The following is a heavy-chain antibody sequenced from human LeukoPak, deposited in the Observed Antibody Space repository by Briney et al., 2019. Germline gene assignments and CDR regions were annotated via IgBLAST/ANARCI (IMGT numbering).Heavy chain of an antibody. J-gene: IGHJ4*02. CDR3: ARIQIVVVIAGHYFDS. Sequence: SETLSLTCTVSGGSISSNSYYWGWIRQPPGKGLEWIGSIYYSGSTYYNPSLKSRVTISVDTSKNQFSLRLSSVTAADTAVYYCARIQIVVVIAGHYFDSWGQGTLVTVSS. D-gene: IGHD3-22*01. CDR1: GGSISSNSYY. V-gene: IGHV4-39*01. CDR2: IYYSGST.